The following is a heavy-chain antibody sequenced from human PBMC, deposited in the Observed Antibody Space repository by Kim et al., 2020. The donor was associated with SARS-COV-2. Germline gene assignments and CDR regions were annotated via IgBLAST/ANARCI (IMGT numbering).Heavy chain of an antibody. D-gene: IGHD5-12*01. CDR3: AKDRPRGSGYEQKFNYYYYGMDV. CDR2: ISGSGGST. J-gene: IGHJ6*02. CDR1: GFTFSSYA. Sequence: GGSLRLSCAASGFTFSSYAMSWVRQAPGKGLEWVSAISGSGGSTYYADSVKGRFTISRDNSKNTLYLQMNSLRAEDTAVYYCAKDRPRGSGYEQKFNYYYYGMDVWGQGTTVTVSS. V-gene: IGHV3-23*01.